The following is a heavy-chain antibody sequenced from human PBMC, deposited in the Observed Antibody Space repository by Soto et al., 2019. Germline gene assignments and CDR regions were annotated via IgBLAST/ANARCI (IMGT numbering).Heavy chain of an antibody. J-gene: IGHJ6*02. V-gene: IGHV5-51*01. CDR2: IYPGDSDT. Sequence: PGESLKISCNGSGYSFTIYCIGWVLQMPGKGLEWMGIIYPGDSDTRYSPSFQGQVTISADKSISTAYLQWSSLKASDTAMYYCARLPNYYYYGMDVWGQGTTVTVSS. CDR3: ARLPNYYYYGMDV. CDR1: GYSFTIYC.